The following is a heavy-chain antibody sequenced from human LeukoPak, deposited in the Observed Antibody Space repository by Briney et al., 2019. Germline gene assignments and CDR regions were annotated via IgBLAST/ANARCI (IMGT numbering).Heavy chain of an antibody. CDR1: GGSISSSSYY. D-gene: IGHD6-13*01. CDR2: IYYSGST. CDR3: ARVGSSSWYYFDY. V-gene: IGHV4-39*07. J-gene: IGHJ4*02. Sequence: SETLSLTCTVSGGSISSSSYYWGWIRQPPGKGLEWIGSIYYSGSTYYNPSLKSRVTISVDTSKNQFSLKLSSVTAADTAVYYCARVGSSSWYYFDYWGQGILVTVSS.